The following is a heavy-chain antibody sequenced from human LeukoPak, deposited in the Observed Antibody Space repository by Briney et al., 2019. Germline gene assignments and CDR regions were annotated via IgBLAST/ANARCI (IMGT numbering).Heavy chain of an antibody. CDR1: GFTFNIYA. Sequence: GGSLRLSCAASGFTFNIYAMSWVRQAPGEGLECVSSITSISDGTFYADSVKGRFTISRDNSKSTLYLQMNSLRAEDTALYYCVKDRPNYFGWNGHYYTRNGDYWGQGTLVTVAS. D-gene: IGHD3-10*01. V-gene: IGHV3-23*01. CDR3: VKDRPNYFGWNGHYYTRNGDY. J-gene: IGHJ4*02. CDR2: ITSISDGT.